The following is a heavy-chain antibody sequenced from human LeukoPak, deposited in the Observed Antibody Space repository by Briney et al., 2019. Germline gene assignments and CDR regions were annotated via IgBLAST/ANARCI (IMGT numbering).Heavy chain of an antibody. J-gene: IGHJ6*02. CDR3: AKGSTLYPYGMDV. CDR1: GFNFDDYT. CDR2: VNRDGDKS. D-gene: IGHD3-10*01. V-gene: IGHV3-43*01. Sequence: GGSLRLSCAASGFNFDDYTMHWVRQPPGKGLEWVSLVNRDGDKSYYADSVRGRFTTSRDNSKNSLYLQMNSLRPEDTALYYCAKGSTLYPYGMDVWGQGTTVTVSS.